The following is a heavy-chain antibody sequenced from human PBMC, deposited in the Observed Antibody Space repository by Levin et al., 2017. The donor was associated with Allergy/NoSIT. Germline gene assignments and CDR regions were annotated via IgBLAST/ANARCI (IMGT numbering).Heavy chain of an antibody. D-gene: IGHD3-10*01. CDR3: ARDGGLGYYGSGSRPSFDY. V-gene: IGHV1-69*13. Sequence: SVKVSCKASGGTFSSYAISWVRQAPGQGLEWMGGIIPIFGTANYAQKFQGRVTITADESTSTAYMELSSLRSEDTAVYYCARDGGLGYYGSGSRPSFDYWGQGTLVTVSS. CDR1: GGTFSSYA. CDR2: IIPIFGTA. J-gene: IGHJ4*02.